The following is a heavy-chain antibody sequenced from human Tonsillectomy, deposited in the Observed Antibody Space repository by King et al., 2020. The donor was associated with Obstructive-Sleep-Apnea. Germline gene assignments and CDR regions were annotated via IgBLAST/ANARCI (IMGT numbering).Heavy chain of an antibody. Sequence: VQLVESGAEVRKPGASVKVSCKASGYTFTGYYMHLVRQAPGQGLEWMGWIHPNSGVTNYAQKFQGRVTMTSDTSISAVYMELSSLRSDDTAMFYCARDFRYYDNNGTISLWGQGTLVTVSS. CDR1: GYTFTGYY. D-gene: IGHD3-22*01. J-gene: IGHJ4*02. V-gene: IGHV1-2*02. CDR3: ARDFRYYDNNGTISL. CDR2: IHPNSGVT.